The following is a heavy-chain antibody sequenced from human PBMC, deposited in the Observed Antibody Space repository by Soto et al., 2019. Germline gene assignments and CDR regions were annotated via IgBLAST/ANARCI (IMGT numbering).Heavy chain of an antibody. CDR3: AKGRNAYNYVDWFDP. CDR1: VFTFTSYA. Sequence: PGGSLRLSCAASVFTFTSYAMSWVRQAPGKGLEWVSAISGSGGSTYYSDSVKGRFTISSDNSNNTLYLQMNSMRAEDTAVYFCAKGRNAYNYVDWFDPWGQGTLVSVSS. V-gene: IGHV3-23*01. D-gene: IGHD3-16*01. J-gene: IGHJ5*02. CDR2: ISGSGGST.